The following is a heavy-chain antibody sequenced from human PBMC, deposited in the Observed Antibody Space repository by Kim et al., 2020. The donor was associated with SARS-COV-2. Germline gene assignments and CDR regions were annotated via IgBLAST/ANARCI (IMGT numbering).Heavy chain of an antibody. CDR3: AKDRVRYSSGWQDY. D-gene: IGHD6-19*01. CDR1: GFTFSSYG. CDR2: ISYDGSNK. J-gene: IGHJ4*02. V-gene: IGHV3-30*18. Sequence: GGSLRLSCAASGFTFSSYGMHWVRQAPGKGLEWVAVISYDGSNKYYADSVKGRFTISRDNSKNTLYLQMNSLRAEDTAVYYCAKDRVRYSSGWQDYWGQGTLVTVSS.